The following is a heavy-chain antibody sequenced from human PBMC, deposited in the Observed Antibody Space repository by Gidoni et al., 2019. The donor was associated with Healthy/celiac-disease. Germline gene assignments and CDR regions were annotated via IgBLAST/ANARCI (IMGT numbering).Heavy chain of an antibody. CDR2: IYYSRST. Sequence: QLQLQESGPGLVKPSETLSLTCTVSGGSISSSSYYWGWIRQPPGKGLEWIGSIYYSRSTSYNPSLKSRVTISGDTSKNQFSLKLSSVTAADTAVYYCASALYDILTGFDYWGKGTLVTVSS. D-gene: IGHD3-9*01. CDR3: ASALYDILTGFDY. CDR1: GGSISSSSYY. J-gene: IGHJ4*02. V-gene: IGHV4-39*01.